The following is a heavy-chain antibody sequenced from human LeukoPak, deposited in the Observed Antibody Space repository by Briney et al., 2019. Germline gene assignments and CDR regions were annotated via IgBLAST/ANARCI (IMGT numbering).Heavy chain of an antibody. D-gene: IGHD3-22*01. Sequence: PETLSLTYTVSGGSISSYYWSWTRQPPGKGLEWIGYIYYSGSTNYNPSLKSRVTISVDTSKNQFSLKLSSVTAADTAVYYCARHYYDSSGYYPPIDYWGQGTLVTVSS. J-gene: IGHJ4*02. CDR1: GGSISSYY. CDR3: ARHYYDSSGYYPPIDY. CDR2: IYYSGST. V-gene: IGHV4-59*01.